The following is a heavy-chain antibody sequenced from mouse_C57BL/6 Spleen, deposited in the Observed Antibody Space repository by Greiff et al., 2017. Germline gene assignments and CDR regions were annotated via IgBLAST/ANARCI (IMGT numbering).Heavy chain of an antibody. J-gene: IGHJ1*03. CDR3: ASGYFDV. V-gene: IGHV1-9*01. Sequence: QVQLKQSGAELMKPGASVKLSCKATGYTFTGYWIEWVKQRPGHGLEWIGEILPGSGSTNYTEKFKGKATFTADTSSNTAYMQLSSLTTEDSAIYYCASGYFDVWGTGTTVTVSS. CDR2: ILPGSGST. CDR1: GYTFTGYW.